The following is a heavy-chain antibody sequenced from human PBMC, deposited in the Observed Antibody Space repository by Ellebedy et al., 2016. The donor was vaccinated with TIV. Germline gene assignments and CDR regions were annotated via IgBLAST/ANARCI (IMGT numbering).Heavy chain of an antibody. V-gene: IGHV3-48*02. CDR1: GNTLSSYN. CDR3: VRDGGRDGYTYWYFDL. Sequence: RGSLRLSCAASGNTLSSYNMNWVRQAPGKGLQWVSYISTTSSNIYYADSVKGRFTISRDNAKNSLTLQMDSLRDEDTAVYYCVRDGGRDGYTYWYFDLWGRGTLVTVSS. J-gene: IGHJ2*01. CDR2: ISTTSSNI. D-gene: IGHD5-24*01.